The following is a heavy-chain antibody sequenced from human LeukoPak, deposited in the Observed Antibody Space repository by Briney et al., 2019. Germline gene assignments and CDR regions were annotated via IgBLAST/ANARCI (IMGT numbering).Heavy chain of an antibody. CDR1: GFTFSDYY. Sequence: GGSLRLSCAASGFTFSDYYMSWIRQAPGKGLEWVSYISSSSSTIYYADSVKGRFTISRDNAKNSLYLQMNSLRAEDTAVYYCAREYYYDSSGYYQRGDAFDIWGQRTMVTVSS. J-gene: IGHJ3*02. CDR3: AREYYYDSSGYYQRGDAFDI. D-gene: IGHD3-22*01. V-gene: IGHV3-11*04. CDR2: ISSSSSTI.